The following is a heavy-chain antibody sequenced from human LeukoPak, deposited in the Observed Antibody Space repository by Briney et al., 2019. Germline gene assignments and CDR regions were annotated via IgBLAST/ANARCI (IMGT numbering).Heavy chain of an antibody. Sequence: GASLRLSCAASGFTFSSYAMSWVRQAPGKGLEWVSAISGSGGSTYYADSVKGRFTISRDNSKNTLYLQMNSLRAEDTAVYYCAKEKAQWLVQSGVNWFDPWGQGTLVTVSS. CDR2: ISGSGGST. CDR1: GFTFSSYA. J-gene: IGHJ5*02. D-gene: IGHD6-19*01. V-gene: IGHV3-23*01. CDR3: AKEKAQWLVQSGVNWFDP.